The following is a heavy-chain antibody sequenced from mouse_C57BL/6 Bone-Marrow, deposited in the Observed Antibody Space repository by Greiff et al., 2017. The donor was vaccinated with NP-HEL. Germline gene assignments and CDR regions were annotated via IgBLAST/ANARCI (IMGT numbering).Heavy chain of an antibody. CDR2: IDPSDSYT. J-gene: IGHJ3*01. CDR3: ARWTWAWFAY. D-gene: IGHD3-3*01. CDR1: GYTFTSYW. V-gene: IGHV1-69*01. Sequence: VQLQQSGAELVMPGASVKLSCKASGYTFTSYWMHWVKQRPGQGLEWIGEIDPSDSYTNYNQKFKGKSTLTVDKSSSTAYMQLSSLTSEDSAVYYCARWTWAWFAYWGQGTLVTVSA.